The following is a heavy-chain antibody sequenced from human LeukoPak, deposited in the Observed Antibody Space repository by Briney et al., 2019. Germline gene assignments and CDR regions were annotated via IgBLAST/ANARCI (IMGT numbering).Heavy chain of an antibody. CDR3: SRAIMITFGGVIADTDAFDI. CDR1: GGSISSSSYY. J-gene: IGHJ3*02. Sequence: SETLSLTCTVSGGSISSSSYYWGWIRQPPGKGLEWIGSIYYSGSTYYNPSLKSRVTISVDTSKNQFSLKLSSVTAADTAVYYCSRAIMITFGGVIADTDAFDIWGQGTMVTVSS. CDR2: IYYSGST. V-gene: IGHV4-39*01. D-gene: IGHD3-16*02.